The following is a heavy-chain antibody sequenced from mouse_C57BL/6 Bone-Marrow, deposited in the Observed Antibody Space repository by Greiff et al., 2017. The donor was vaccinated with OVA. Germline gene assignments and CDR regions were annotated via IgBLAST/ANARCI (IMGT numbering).Heavy chain of an antibody. CDR3: ARPLSGSSYGYFDV. Sequence: QVQLQQSGAELVKPGASVKLSCKASGYTFTSYWMHWVKQRPGQGLEWIGMIHPNSGSTNYNEKFKSKATLTVDKSSSTAYMQRSSLTSEDSAVYYCARPLSGSSYGYFDVWGTGTTVTVSS. D-gene: IGHD1-1*01. CDR1: GYTFTSYW. CDR2: IHPNSGST. V-gene: IGHV1-64*01. J-gene: IGHJ1*03.